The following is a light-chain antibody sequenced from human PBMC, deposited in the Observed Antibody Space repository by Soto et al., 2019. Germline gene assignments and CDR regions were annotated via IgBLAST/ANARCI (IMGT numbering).Light chain of an antibody. CDR2: IGD. CDR3: AAWDDNLNAYV. J-gene: IGLJ1*01. CDR1: TSNIGTFY. V-gene: IGLV1-47*02. Sequence: QSVLTQPPSTSSTPGQTVTISCSGSTSNIGTFYVYWYQHLPGTAPKLLIYIGDQRASGVSDRFSASKSGTSASLAISGLRSDDEADCYCAAWDDNLNAYVFGSGTKLTVL.